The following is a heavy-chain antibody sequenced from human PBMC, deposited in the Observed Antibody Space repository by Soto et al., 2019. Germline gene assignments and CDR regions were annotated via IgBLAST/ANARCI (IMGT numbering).Heavy chain of an antibody. CDR2: IYSSGST. J-gene: IGHJ4*02. CDR3: AHALSGYDLGAIDY. D-gene: IGHD5-12*01. Sequence: PSETLSLTCTVSGGSISSYYWSWVRQPPGKGLEWIGYIYSSGSTYYNPSLKSRVTISVDTSKNQFSLKLNSVTAADTAVYYCAHALSGYDLGAIDYWGQGTLVTVSS. CDR1: GGSISSYY. V-gene: IGHV4-59*12.